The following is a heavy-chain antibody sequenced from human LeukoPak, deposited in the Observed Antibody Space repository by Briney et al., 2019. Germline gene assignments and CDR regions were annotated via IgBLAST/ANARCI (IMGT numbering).Heavy chain of an antibody. CDR2: ISASGGST. Sequence: GGSLRLSCAASGFTFSSYAISWVRHAPGMGLEWVSAISASGGSTYYADSVKGRFTISRDRSKSTLYLQMNTLRAEDMAVYYCAKRIATAGPYFDYWGQGALVTVSS. CDR3: AKRIATAGPYFDY. CDR1: GFTFSSYA. J-gene: IGHJ4*02. D-gene: IGHD6-13*01. V-gene: IGHV3-23*01.